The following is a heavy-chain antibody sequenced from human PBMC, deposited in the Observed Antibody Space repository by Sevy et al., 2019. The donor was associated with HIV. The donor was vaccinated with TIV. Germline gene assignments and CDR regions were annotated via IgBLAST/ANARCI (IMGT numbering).Heavy chain of an antibody. Sequence: ASVKVSCKASGYTFTSYGISWVRQAPGQGLEWMGWISAYNGNTNYAQKLQGIVTMTTDTSTSTAYMELRSLRSDDTAVYYCASYIVATIDAFDIWGQGTMVTVSS. CDR2: ISAYNGNT. D-gene: IGHD5-12*01. CDR1: GYTFTSYG. J-gene: IGHJ3*02. V-gene: IGHV1-18*04. CDR3: ASYIVATIDAFDI.